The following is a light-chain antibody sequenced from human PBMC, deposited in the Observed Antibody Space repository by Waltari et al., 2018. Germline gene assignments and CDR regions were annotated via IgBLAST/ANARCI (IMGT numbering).Light chain of an antibody. J-gene: IGKJ3*01. V-gene: IGKV2-28*01. CDR1: QSLLHSNGYSF. CDR2: LGS. CDR3: MQALQTPFT. Sequence: DIVMPQSPLSLPVTPGEPASIPCRSSQSLLHSNGYSFLDCYLQKPGQSPQLLIYLGSNRASGVPDRFSGSGSGTDFTLKISTVEAEDVGVYYCMQALQTPFTFGPGTKVDIK.